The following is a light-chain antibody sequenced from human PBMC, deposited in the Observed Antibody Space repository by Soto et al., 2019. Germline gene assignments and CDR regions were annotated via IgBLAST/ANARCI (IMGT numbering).Light chain of an antibody. V-gene: IGKV3-11*01. CDR1: QSVSSY. CDR3: QQRSNWPPIT. Sequence: EIVLTQSPGTLSLSPGERATLSCRASQSVSSYLAWYQQKPGQAPRLLIYDASNRATGIPARFSGSGSGTDFTLTISCLEPEDFAVYYCQQRSNWPPITFGQGNRLEIK. J-gene: IGKJ5*01. CDR2: DAS.